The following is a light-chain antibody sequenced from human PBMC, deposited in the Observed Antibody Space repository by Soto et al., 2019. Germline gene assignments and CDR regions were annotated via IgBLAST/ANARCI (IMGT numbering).Light chain of an antibody. Sequence: EIVLTQSPGTLSLSPGERATLSCRASQSVSSSYLAWYQQKPGQAPRLLIYDASSRATGIPDRFSGSGSGTDFILTIDRLEPEDFAVYYCQQYGSSHLTFGGGTKVESK. J-gene: IGKJ4*01. CDR2: DAS. CDR3: QQYGSSHLT. V-gene: IGKV3-20*01. CDR1: QSVSSSY.